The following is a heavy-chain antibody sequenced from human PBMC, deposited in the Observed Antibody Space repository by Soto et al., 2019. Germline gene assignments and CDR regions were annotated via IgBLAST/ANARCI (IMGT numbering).Heavy chain of an antibody. CDR2: IIPIFGTA. V-gene: IGHV1-69*13. CDR3: AMQKKGYCSGGSCYKDY. D-gene: IGHD2-15*01. CDR1: GGTFSSYA. J-gene: IGHJ4*02. Sequence: SVKVSCKASGGTFSSYAISWVRQAPGQGLEWMGGIIPIFGTANYAQKFQGRVTITADESTSTAYMELSSLRSEDTAVYYCAMQKKGYCSGGSCYKDYWGQGTLVTVS.